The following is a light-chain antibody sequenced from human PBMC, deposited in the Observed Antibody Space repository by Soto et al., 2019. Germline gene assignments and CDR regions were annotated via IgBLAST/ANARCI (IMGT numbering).Light chain of an antibody. J-gene: IGLJ3*02. CDR3: QSYDSSLSSSGV. Sequence: QSVLTQPPSVSGAPGQRVTISCTGSSSNIGAGYDVHWYQHLPGTAPKLLIYGNSNRPSGVPDRFSGSKSGTSASLAITGLQAEDEADYYRQSYDSSLSSSGVFGGGTKLTVL. CDR1: SSNIGAGYD. CDR2: GNS. V-gene: IGLV1-40*01.